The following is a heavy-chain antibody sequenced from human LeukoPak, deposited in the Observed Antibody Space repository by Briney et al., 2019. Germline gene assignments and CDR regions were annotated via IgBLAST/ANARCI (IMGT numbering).Heavy chain of an antibody. CDR3: AAITIFGVGYFDY. V-gene: IGHV3-53*01. CDR2: IYSGGST. J-gene: IGHJ4*02. CDR1: GFTVSSNY. Sequence: GGSLRLSCAASGFTVSSNYMSWVRQAPGKGLEWVSVIYSGGSTYYADSVKGRFTISRDNSKNTLYLQMNSLRAEDTAVYYCAAITIFGVGYFDYWGQGTLVTVS. D-gene: IGHD3-3*01.